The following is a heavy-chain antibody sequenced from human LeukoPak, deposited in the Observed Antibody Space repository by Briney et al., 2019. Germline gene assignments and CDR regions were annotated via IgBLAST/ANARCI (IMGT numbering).Heavy chain of an antibody. J-gene: IGHJ4*02. Sequence: PGGSLRLSCAASGFTLSHYSMNWVRQAPGKGLEWISFITSSSSTIYYADSVKGRFTISRDNAKNSLFLQLNSLRAEDTAVYYCARDQGSGWDFDFWGQGTLVTVSS. CDR1: GFTLSHYS. D-gene: IGHD6-19*01. CDR3: ARDQGSGWDFDF. V-gene: IGHV3-48*01. CDR2: ITSSSSTI.